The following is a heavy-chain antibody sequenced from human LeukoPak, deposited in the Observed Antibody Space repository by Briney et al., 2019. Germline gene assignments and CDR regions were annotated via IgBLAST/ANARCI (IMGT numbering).Heavy chain of an antibody. V-gene: IGHV3-13*01. CDR2: FGIAGDT. CDR1: GFIFTDYD. CDR3: VRTNGGTYYDY. J-gene: IGHJ4*02. Sequence: PGGSLRLSCAASGFIFTDYDIHWVRQPPGKGLEWVSVFGIAGDTYYADSVKGRFTISRDVAKNSLYLQMNNLRAGDTAVYYCVRTNGGTYYDYWGQGTLVTVSS. D-gene: IGHD1-26*01.